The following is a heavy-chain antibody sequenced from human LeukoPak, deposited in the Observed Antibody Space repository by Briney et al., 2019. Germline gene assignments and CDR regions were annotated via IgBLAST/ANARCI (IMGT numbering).Heavy chain of an antibody. D-gene: IGHD3-22*01. CDR3: TREGYDRSGYFLDF. J-gene: IGHJ4*02. CDR2: IYPDGRI. CDR1: SGSMTDSC. V-gene: IGHV4-59*12. Sequence: SETLSLTCSVSSGSMTDSCWSWFRQAPGKGFEWLGFIYPDGRIEYSPSLRSRVTFSVATSKLEATVRLSSVTASDTAVYYCTREGYDRSGYFLDFWGQGTLVTVSS.